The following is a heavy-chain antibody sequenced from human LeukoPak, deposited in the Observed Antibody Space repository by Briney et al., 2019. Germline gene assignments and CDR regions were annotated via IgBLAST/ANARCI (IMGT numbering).Heavy chain of an antibody. Sequence: PGGSLRLSCAASGFNFTNYVMGWVRQAPGKGLEWVSVIYRGGSTYYADSVKGRFTISRDNSKNTLYLQMNSLRAEDTAVYYCARTVQLERPVPLRNYYYMDVWGKGTTVTISS. D-gene: IGHD1-1*01. CDR3: ARTVQLERPVPLRNYYYMDV. CDR1: GFNFTNYV. V-gene: IGHV3-53*01. CDR2: IYRGGST. J-gene: IGHJ6*03.